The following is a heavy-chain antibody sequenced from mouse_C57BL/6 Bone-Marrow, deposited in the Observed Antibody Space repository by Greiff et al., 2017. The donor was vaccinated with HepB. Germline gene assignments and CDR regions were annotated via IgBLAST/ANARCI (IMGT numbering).Heavy chain of an antibody. CDR2: IDPNSGGT. V-gene: IGHV1-72*01. J-gene: IGHJ2*01. CDR3: RRRATVGYLDY. Sequence: QVQLQQPGAELVQPGASVKLSCKASGYTFTSYCMHWVKQRPGRGLEWIGRIDPNSGGTKYNEKFKSKATLTVDKPTSTAYMQISSLTSEDSAVYCGRRRATVGYLDYWGQGTTLTVSS. CDR1: GYTFTSYC. D-gene: IGHD1-1*01.